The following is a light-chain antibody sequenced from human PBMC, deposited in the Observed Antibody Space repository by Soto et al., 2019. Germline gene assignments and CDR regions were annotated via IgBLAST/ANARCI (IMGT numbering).Light chain of an antibody. V-gene: IGKV3-11*01. Sequence: SVSPQSPATLSLYPGKRATLSCRASQKISSYLIWYQQKPGQAPRLLIYDVSNRATGIPARFSGSGSGTDFTLTISSLEPEDFAVYFCQQYAGPPTTFGQGTRLEI. CDR1: QKISSY. J-gene: IGKJ5*01. CDR3: QQYAGPPTT. CDR2: DVS.